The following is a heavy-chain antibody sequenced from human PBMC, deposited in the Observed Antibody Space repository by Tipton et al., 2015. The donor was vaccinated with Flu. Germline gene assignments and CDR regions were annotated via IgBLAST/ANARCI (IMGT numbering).Heavy chain of an antibody. CDR3: ARSRGSYFSANWFDP. V-gene: IGHV4-59*08. Sequence: LSLTCTVSGGSISSYYWSWIRQPPGKGLEWIGYIYYSGSTNYNPSLKSRVTISVDTSKNQFSLRLSSVTAADTAVYYCARSRGSYFSANWFDPWGQGTLVTVSS. D-gene: IGHD1-26*01. CDR2: IYYSGST. J-gene: IGHJ5*02. CDR1: GGSISSYY.